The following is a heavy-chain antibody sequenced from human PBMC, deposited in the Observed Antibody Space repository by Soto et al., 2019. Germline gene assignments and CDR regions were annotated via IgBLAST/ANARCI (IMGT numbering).Heavy chain of an antibody. CDR3: ARVSGDSGYDPAALAL. Sequence: QVQLVQSGAEVKKPGSSVKVSCKASGGTFSSYTISWVRQAPGQGLEWMGRIIPILGIANYAQKFQGRVTITADKSTSTAYMELSSLRSEDTAVYYCARVSGDSGYDPAALALWGQGTLVTVSS. V-gene: IGHV1-69*02. CDR1: GGTFSSYT. J-gene: IGHJ4*02. CDR2: IIPILGIA. D-gene: IGHD5-12*01.